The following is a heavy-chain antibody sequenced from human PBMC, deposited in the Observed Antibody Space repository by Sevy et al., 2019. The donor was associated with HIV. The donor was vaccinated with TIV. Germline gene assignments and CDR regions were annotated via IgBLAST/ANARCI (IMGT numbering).Heavy chain of an antibody. Sequence: GGSLRLSCAASGFTFSSYVMHWVRQAPGKGLEWVALIWYDGTIKYYADSVKGRFTTSRANSKDKLVLQMNSLPPEDTAVYYCARGGGYCGGDCYSIDYWGQGALVTVSS. V-gene: IGHV3-33*08. CDR2: IWYDGTIK. D-gene: IGHD2-21*02. J-gene: IGHJ4*02. CDR3: ARGGGYCGGDCYSIDY. CDR1: GFTFSSYV.